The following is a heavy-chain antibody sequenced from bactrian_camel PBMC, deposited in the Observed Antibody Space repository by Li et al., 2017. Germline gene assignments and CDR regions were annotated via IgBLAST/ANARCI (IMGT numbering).Heavy chain of an antibody. CDR1: GFISDGRYC. CDR3: AADFSRFCLGGGVWSIQSTYNN. D-gene: IGHD3*01. CDR2: MSIGGISK. Sequence: QLVESGGDSVQAGGSLRLSCAASGFISDGRYCMAWFRRTPGNQREGISAMSIGGISKYYAESVKGRFTISQDNAKNTVYLQMNNLRPEDTGMYYCAADFSRFCLGGGVWSIQSTYNNWGQGTQVTVS. V-gene: IGHV3S25*01. J-gene: IGHJ4*01.